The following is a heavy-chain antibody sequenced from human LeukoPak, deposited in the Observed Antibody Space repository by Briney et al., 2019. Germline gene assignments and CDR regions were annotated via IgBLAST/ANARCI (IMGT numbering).Heavy chain of an antibody. CDR2: IYYSGST. CDR3: ARAGSSYYDY. D-gene: IGHD3-3*01. CDR1: GGSISSYY. J-gene: IGHJ4*02. V-gene: IGHV4-59*01. Sequence: RSSEPLSLTCTVSGGSISSYYWSWLRQPPGKGLGWSGYIYYSGSTNYNPSLKSRVTISVDTSKNQFSLKLSSVTAADTAVYYCARAGSSYYDYWGQGTLVTVSS.